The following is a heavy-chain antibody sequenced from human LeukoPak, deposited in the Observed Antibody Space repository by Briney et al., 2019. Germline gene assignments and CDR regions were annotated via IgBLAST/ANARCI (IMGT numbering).Heavy chain of an antibody. V-gene: IGHV3-23*01. Sequence: GGSLRLSCAASGFTFSSYAMSWVRQAPGKGLEWVSAISGSGGSTYYADSVKGRFTISRDNSKNTLYLQMNSPRAEDTAVYYCAKGRSSGLDAFDIWGQGTMVTVSS. CDR2: ISGSGGST. J-gene: IGHJ3*02. D-gene: IGHD3-22*01. CDR1: GFTFSSYA. CDR3: AKGRSSGLDAFDI.